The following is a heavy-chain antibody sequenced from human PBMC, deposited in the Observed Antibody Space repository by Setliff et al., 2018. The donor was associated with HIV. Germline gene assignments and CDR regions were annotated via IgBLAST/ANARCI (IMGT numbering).Heavy chain of an antibody. CDR2: ISGSGAST. CDR3: AKGRYGGYDWGTLDI. Sequence: PGESLTISCAASGFTFSSCAMSWVRQAPGKGLEWVLVISGSGASTYYADSVKGRFTISRDNSKNTLYLQMNSLRVEDTAVYYCAKGRYGGYDWGTLDIWGQGTMVTVSS. D-gene: IGHD5-12*01. V-gene: IGHV3-23*01. J-gene: IGHJ3*02. CDR1: GFTFSSCA.